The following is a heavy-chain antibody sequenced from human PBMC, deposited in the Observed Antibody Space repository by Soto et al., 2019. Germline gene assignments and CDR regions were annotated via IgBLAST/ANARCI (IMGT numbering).Heavy chain of an antibody. Sequence: GESLKISCKGSGYNFHTYWIAWVRQMPGKGLEWMGFIYPHDSDPRYSPSFRGQVTISADKSINTAYLQWTSLKASDTAIYFCARPTDYHYGMQVWGQGTTVTVSS. V-gene: IGHV5-51*01. J-gene: IGHJ6*02. CDR3: ARPTDYHYGMQV. CDR1: GYNFHTYW. D-gene: IGHD4-17*01. CDR2: IYPHDSDP.